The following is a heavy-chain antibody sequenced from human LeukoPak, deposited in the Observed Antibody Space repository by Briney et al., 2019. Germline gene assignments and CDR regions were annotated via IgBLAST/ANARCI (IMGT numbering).Heavy chain of an antibody. J-gene: IGHJ4*02. CDR2: ISGSGGDT. CDR1: GLTFSNYA. Sequence: GGSLRLSCAAFGLTFSNYAISWVRQAPGKGLEWVSAISGSGGDTYYADSVRGRFTISRDNSRNTLHLQMNRLRAEDTALYYCAKPYGTDCGGDCYFDYWGQVTLVSVSS. D-gene: IGHD2-21*02. CDR3: AKPYGTDCGGDCYFDY. V-gene: IGHV3-23*01.